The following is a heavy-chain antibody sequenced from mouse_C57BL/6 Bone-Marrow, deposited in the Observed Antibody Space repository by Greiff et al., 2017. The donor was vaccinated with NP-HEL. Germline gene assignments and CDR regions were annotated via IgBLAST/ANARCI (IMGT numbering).Heavy chain of an antibody. J-gene: IGHJ3*01. CDR1: GYSITSGYD. D-gene: IGHD1-1*01. CDR3: ASEDYCSSYFAY. V-gene: IGHV3-1*01. Sequence: EVKLQESGPGMVKPSQSLSLPCTVTGYSITSGYDWHWIRHFPGNKLEWMGYISYSGSTNYNPSLKSRISITHDTSKNHFFLKLNSVTTEDTATYYCASEDYCSSYFAYWGQGTLVTVSA. CDR2: ISYSGST.